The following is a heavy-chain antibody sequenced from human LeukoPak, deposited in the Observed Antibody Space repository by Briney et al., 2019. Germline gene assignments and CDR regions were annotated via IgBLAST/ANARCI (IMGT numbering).Heavy chain of an antibody. Sequence: PGGSLRLSCAASGFTFSSYDMSWVRQAPGKGLEWVSLISGSGGNTYYADSVKGRSTISRDNSKNTLYLQMNSLRAEDTAVYYCARRGYCSSTSCYTGDYYYYYMDVWGKGTTVTVSS. V-gene: IGHV3-23*01. CDR1: GFTFSSYD. CDR3: ARRGYCSSTSCYTGDYYYYYMDV. CDR2: ISGSGGNT. D-gene: IGHD2-2*02. J-gene: IGHJ6*03.